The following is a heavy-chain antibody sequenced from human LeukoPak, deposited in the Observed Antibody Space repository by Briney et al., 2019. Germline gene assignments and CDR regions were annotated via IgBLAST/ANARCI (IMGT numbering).Heavy chain of an antibody. CDR3: ARGGYYSSGTHDY. CDR1: GFTFSRYW. CDR2: INSDGSST. D-gene: IGHD3-10*01. Sequence: PGGSLRLSCAASGFTFSRYWMDWVRQAPGKGLVWVSRINSDGSSTTYADSVKGRFTISRDNARDTLYLQMNSLRAEDTAVYYCARGGYYSSGTHDYWGQGTQATVSS. V-gene: IGHV3-74*01. J-gene: IGHJ4*02.